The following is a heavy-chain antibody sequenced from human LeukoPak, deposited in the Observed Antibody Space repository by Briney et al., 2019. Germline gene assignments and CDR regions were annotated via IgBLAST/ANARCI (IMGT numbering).Heavy chain of an antibody. CDR2: INPNSGGT. V-gene: IGHV1-2*02. J-gene: IGHJ5*02. D-gene: IGHD3-10*01. CDR3: ARAGYYGSGSYYPLYNWFDP. CDR1: GYTFTGYY. Sequence: ASVKVSCKASGYTFTGYYMHWVRQAPGQGLEWMGWINPNSGGTNYAQKFQGRVTMTRDTSISTAYMELSRLRSDDTAAYYCARAGYYGSGSYYPLYNWFDPWGQGTLVTVSS.